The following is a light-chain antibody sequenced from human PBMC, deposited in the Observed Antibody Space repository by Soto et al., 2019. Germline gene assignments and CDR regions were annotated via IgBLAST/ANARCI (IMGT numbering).Light chain of an antibody. CDR3: QHYNSYSEA. V-gene: IGKV1-5*03. CDR1: QTISSW. J-gene: IGKJ1*01. CDR2: KAS. Sequence: DIKMTQSPSTLSGSVGDRVTITCRASQTISSWLAWYQQKPGKAPKLLIYKASTLKSGVPSRFSGCGSGTEFTLTISSLQPDDFATYYCQHYNSYSEAFGQGTKVDIK.